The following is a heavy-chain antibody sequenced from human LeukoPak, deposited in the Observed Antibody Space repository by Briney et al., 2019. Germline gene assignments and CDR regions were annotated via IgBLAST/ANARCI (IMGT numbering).Heavy chain of an antibody. J-gene: IGHJ4*02. D-gene: IGHD1-26*01. CDR2: FDPEDGET. CDR3: ATAGGGGSYADYFDY. CDR1: GYTLTELS. V-gene: IGHV1-24*01. Sequence: ASVKVSCKVSGYTLTELSMHWVRQAPGKGLEWMGGFDPEDGETIYAQRFQGRVTMTEDTSTDTAYMEQSSLRSEDTAVYYCATAGGGGSYADYFDYWGQGTLVTVSS.